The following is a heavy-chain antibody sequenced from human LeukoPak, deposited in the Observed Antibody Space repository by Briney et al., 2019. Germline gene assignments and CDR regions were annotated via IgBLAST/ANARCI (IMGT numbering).Heavy chain of an antibody. Sequence: GGSLRLSCAASGFILSDYDINWVRQAPGKGLEWVSYVSSSGNIIYYADSVKGRFTISRDNAKNSLYLQMSSLRADDTAVYYCARGQWQFDLWGQGTLVTVSS. V-gene: IGHV3-48*03. CDR2: VSSSGNII. CDR1: GFILSDYD. D-gene: IGHD6-19*01. J-gene: IGHJ5*02. CDR3: ARGQWQFDL.